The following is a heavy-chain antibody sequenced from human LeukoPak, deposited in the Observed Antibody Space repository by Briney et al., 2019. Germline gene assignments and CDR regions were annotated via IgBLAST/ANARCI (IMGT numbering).Heavy chain of an antibody. Sequence: ASVKVSCKASGYTFTSYDLNWVRQATGQGLEWMGWMNPNSCNTGYAQKFQGRVTMTRNTSISTDYMELSSLRDEDTAVYYFTREYGSANRNWFDPWGQGTLVTVSS. CDR1: GYTFTSYD. CDR2: MNPNSCNT. CDR3: TREYGSANRNWFDP. D-gene: IGHD3-10*01. J-gene: IGHJ5*02. V-gene: IGHV1-8*01.